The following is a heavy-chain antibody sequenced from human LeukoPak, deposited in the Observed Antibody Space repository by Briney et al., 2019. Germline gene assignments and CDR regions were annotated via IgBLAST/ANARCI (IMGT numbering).Heavy chain of an antibody. D-gene: IGHD1-7*01. J-gene: IGHJ4*02. CDR3: ARESITGTIDY. Sequence: SETLSLTCTVSGGSLSSYYWSWIRQPPGKGLEWIGYIYYSGSTNYNPSLKSRVTISVDTSKNQFSLKLSSVTAADTAVYYCARESITGTIDYWGQGTLVTVSS. V-gene: IGHV4-59*01. CDR2: IYYSGST. CDR1: GGSLSSYY.